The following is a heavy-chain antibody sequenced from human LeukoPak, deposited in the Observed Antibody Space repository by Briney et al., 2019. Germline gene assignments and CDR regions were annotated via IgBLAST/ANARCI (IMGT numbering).Heavy chain of an antibody. V-gene: IGHV3-33*08. Sequence: PGGSLRLSCAASEFTFSSYGMHWVRQAPGKGLEWVAVIWYDGSNKYYADSVKGRFTISGDNSKNTLYLQMNSLRAEDTAVYYCARDYLHRIDYWGQGTLVTVSS. CDR1: EFTFSSYG. CDR3: ARDYLHRIDY. CDR2: IWYDGSNK. D-gene: IGHD3-16*02. J-gene: IGHJ4*02.